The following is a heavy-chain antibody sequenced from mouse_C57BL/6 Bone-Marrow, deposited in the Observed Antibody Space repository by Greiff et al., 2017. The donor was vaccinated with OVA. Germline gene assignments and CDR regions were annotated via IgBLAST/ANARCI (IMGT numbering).Heavy chain of an antibody. D-gene: IGHD6-1*01. Sequence: QVQLQQPGAELVKPGASVKLSCKASGYTFTSYWMHWVKQRPGQGLEWIGMIHPNSGSTNYNEKFKSKATLTVAKSSSTAYMQLRRLTSEDSAVYYCARSERSLGYFDYWGQGTTLTVSS. CDR3: ARSERSLGYFDY. J-gene: IGHJ2*01. CDR1: GYTFTSYW. CDR2: IHPNSGST. V-gene: IGHV1-64*01.